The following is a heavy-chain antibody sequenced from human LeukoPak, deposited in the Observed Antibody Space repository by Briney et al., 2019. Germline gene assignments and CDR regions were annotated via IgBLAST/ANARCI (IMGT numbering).Heavy chain of an antibody. D-gene: IGHD4/OR15-4a*01. J-gene: IGHJ4*02. V-gene: IGHV3-20*04. CDR1: GFKFDDYG. CDR3: ARRAGAYSHPYDY. Sequence: GGSLRLSCTASGFKFDDYGMTWVRQAPGKGLEWVSDINWNGDSRGYAHSVRGRFTIYRDNSKNSLYLQMNSLRAEDTAVYYCARRAGAYSHPYDYWGQGTLVTVSS. CDR2: INWNGDSR.